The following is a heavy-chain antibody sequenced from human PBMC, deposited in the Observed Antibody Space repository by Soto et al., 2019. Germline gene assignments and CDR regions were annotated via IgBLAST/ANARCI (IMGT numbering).Heavy chain of an antibody. Sequence: GGSLRLSCAASGFTFSSYSMNWVRQAPGKGLEWVSYISSSSSTIYYADSVKGRFTISRDNAKNSLYLQMNSLRAEDTAVYYCARDSLASGYFPSWFDPWGQGTLVTVSS. CDR1: GFTFSSYS. CDR2: ISSSSSTI. CDR3: ARDSLASGYFPSWFDP. J-gene: IGHJ5*02. D-gene: IGHD3-3*01. V-gene: IGHV3-48*01.